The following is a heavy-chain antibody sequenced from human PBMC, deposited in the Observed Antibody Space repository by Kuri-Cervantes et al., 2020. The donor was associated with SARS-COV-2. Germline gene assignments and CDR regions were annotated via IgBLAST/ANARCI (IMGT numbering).Heavy chain of an antibody. J-gene: IGHJ4*02. Sequence: ASVKVSCKAFGYTFSDHYMYWVRQAPGQGLEWMGIINPSGSGTRYPRRFQGRVSMTRDTSTSTVYMELSSLTSEDTAVYYCVVGFFSSRKWDYWGQGTLVTVSS. CDR1: GYTFSDHY. CDR2: INPSGSGT. D-gene: IGHD2-15*01. CDR3: VVGFFSSRKWDY. V-gene: IGHV1-46*01.